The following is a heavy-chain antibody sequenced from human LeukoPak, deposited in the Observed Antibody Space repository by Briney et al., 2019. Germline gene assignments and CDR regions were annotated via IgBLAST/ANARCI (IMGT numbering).Heavy chain of an antibody. V-gene: IGHV3-23*01. CDR3: ATDCSSTSCEIDY. Sequence: GGPLRLSCAASGFTFSSYAMSWVRQAPGKGLEWVSAISGSGGSTYYADSVKGRFTISRDNSKNTLYLQMNSLRAEDTAVYYCATDCSSTSCEIDYWGQGTLVTVSS. CDR2: ISGSGGST. J-gene: IGHJ4*02. D-gene: IGHD2-2*01. CDR1: GFTFSSYA.